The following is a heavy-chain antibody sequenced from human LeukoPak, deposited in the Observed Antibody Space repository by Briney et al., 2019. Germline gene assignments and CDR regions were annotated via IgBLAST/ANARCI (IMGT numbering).Heavy chain of an antibody. CDR2: ISSSDSTI. J-gene: IGHJ3*02. V-gene: IGHV3-11*04. CDR1: GFTFSDYY. D-gene: IGHD4-17*01. CDR3: ARRQLRFDAFDI. Sequence: GGSLRLSCAASGFTFSDYYMSWIRQAPGKGLEWVSYISSSDSTIYYADSVKGRFTISRDNAKNSLYLQMNSLRAEDTAVYYCARRQLRFDAFDIWGQGTMVTVSS.